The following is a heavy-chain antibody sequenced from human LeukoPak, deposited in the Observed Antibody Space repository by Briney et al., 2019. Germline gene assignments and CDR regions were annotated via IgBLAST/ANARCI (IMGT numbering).Heavy chain of an antibody. V-gene: IGHV3-30*04. Sequence: GGSLRLSCAASGFTFSVYAMHWVRQAPGKGLEWVAVISYDGSNKYYADSVKGRFTISRDNSKNTLFLQMSSLGPEDTAVYYCARRAPHTAQDFWGQGTLVTVSS. J-gene: IGHJ4*02. D-gene: IGHD5-18*01. CDR2: ISYDGSNK. CDR3: ARRAPHTAQDF. CDR1: GFTFSVYA.